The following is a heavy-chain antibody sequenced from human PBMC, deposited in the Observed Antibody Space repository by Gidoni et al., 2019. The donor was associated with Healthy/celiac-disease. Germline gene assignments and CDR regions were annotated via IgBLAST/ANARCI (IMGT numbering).Heavy chain of an antibody. CDR2: ISSSSSYI. V-gene: IGHV3-21*01. J-gene: IGHJ4*02. Sequence: EVQLVESGGGLVKPGGSLRLSWAASGFTFSSYSMNWVRQAPGKGLEWVSSISSSSSYIYYADSVKGRFTISRDNAKNSLYLQMNSLRAEDTAVYYCARDSVYALSSGWYTDYWGQGTLVTVSS. CDR3: ARDSVYALSSGWYTDY. D-gene: IGHD6-19*01. CDR1: GFTFSSYS.